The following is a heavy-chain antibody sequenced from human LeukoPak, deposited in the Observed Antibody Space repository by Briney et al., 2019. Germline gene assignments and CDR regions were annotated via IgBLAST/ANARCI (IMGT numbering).Heavy chain of an antibody. D-gene: IGHD5-24*01. J-gene: IGHJ5*01. Sequence: SETLSLTCTVSGGSISSCYWSWIRQPPGRGLQWIWSTSYSGRANYNPSLKDRVTVPLDTSKNQFYLKVTSVTAADTAVYYCARRRVEMAPITEGNWFDSWGQGTPVTVSS. CDR1: GGSISSCY. V-gene: IGHV4-59*08. CDR2: TSYSGRA. CDR3: ARRRVEMAPITEGNWFDS.